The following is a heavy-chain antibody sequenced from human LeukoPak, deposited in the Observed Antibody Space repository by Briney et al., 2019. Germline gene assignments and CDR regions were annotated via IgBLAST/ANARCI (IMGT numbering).Heavy chain of an antibody. CDR3: ARANYGSGSYSYFDY. V-gene: IGHV4-59*01. CDR2: IYYSGST. D-gene: IGHD3-10*01. Sequence: PSETLSLTCTVSGGSISSYYWSWIRQPPGKGLEWIGYIYYSGSTNYNPSLKSRVTISVDTSKNQFSLKLSSVTAADTAVYYCARANYGSGSYSYFDYWGQGTLVTVSS. J-gene: IGHJ4*02. CDR1: GGSISSYY.